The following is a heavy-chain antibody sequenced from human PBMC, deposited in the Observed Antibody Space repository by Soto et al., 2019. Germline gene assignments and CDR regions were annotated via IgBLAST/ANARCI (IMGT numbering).Heavy chain of an antibody. J-gene: IGHJ6*03. V-gene: IGHV1-69*02. Sequence: QVQLVQSGAEVKKPGSSVKVSCKASGGTFSSYTISWVRQAPGQGLEWMGRIIPILGIANYAQKFQGRVTITADESTGTAYLELSSLRSEDTALYYCAGSSYYDFWSGSPQTSYYVAVWGKGSTVTVS. D-gene: IGHD3-3*01. CDR3: AGSSYYDFWSGSPQTSYYVAV. CDR2: IIPILGIA. CDR1: GGTFSSYT.